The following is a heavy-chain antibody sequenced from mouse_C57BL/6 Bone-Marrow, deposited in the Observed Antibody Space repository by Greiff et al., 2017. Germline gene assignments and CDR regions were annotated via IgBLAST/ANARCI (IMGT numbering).Heavy chain of an antibody. CDR1: GYTFSSYG. D-gene: IGHD3-2*02. V-gene: IGHV5-6*01. CDR3: AIWRRPRLFDY. CDR2: ISSGGSYT. Sequence: EVMLMESGGDLVKPGGSLKLSCAASGYTFSSYGMSWVRQTPDQRLEWVATISSGGSYTYYPDSVKGRFTMSRDNAKNTLYLQMSSLKSEDTAMDYCAIWRRPRLFDYWGQGTTLTVSS. J-gene: IGHJ2*01.